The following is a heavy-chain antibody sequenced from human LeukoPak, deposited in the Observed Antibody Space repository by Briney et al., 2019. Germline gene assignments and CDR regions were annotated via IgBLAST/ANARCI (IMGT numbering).Heavy chain of an antibody. J-gene: IGHJ4*02. Sequence: PGGSLRLSCAASGFTFSSYSMNWVRQAPGKGLEWVSSISSSSSYIYYADSVKGRFTISRDNAKNSLYLQMNSLRAEDTAVYYCARYYYDSSGYYAPSFDYWGQGTLVTVSS. CDR1: GFTFSSYS. CDR3: ARYYYDSSGYYAPSFDY. CDR2: ISSSSSYI. V-gene: IGHV3-21*01. D-gene: IGHD3-22*01.